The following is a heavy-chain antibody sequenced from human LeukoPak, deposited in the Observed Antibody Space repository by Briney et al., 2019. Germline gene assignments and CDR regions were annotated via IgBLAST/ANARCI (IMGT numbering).Heavy chain of an antibody. D-gene: IGHD2/OR15-2a*01. J-gene: IGHJ2*01. CDR2: IYYSGST. Sequence: SKTLSLTCTVSGGSISSSSYYWGWIRQPPGKGLEWIGSIYYSGSTYYNPSLKSRVGISADMSRNQFSLRLNSMTAADTAVYYCVRDEAEFGNRQWCFDLWGRGTLVIVSS. V-gene: IGHV4-39*07. CDR3: VRDEAEFGNRQWCFDL. CDR1: GGSISSSSYY.